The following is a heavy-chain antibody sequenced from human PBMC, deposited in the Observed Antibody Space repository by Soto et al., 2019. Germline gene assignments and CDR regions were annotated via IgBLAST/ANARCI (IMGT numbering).Heavy chain of an antibody. CDR2: VHHSWGS. J-gene: IGHJ6*02. CDR1: GGSISSYY. V-gene: IGHV4-59*08. CDR3: ARQGFGPLHGLVDV. Sequence: QVQLQESGPGLVKPSETLSLSCTVSGGSISSYYWSWFRQSPGKRMEWIGYVHHSWGSSYNPSLRSRVAISLDTSKSQFSLKVHSVTATDTAVYYCARQGFGPLHGLVDVWGQGTTVTVSS. D-gene: IGHD3-10*01.